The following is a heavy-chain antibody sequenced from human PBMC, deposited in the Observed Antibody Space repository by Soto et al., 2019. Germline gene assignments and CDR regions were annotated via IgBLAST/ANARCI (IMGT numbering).Heavy chain of an antibody. CDR3: ARRAYRSGDCRSFDD. CDR1: GYSFTSYW. J-gene: IGHJ4*02. V-gene: IGHV5-51*01. Sequence: GESLKISCKGSGYSFTSYWLGWASQKPGKGLDWMVLSYPGESDTRYSPSFQRQVTISADKSISTAYLQWSSLNASDTAMYYCARRAYRSGDCRSFDDWGQETLVTVAS. D-gene: IGHD2-21*02. CDR2: SYPGESDT.